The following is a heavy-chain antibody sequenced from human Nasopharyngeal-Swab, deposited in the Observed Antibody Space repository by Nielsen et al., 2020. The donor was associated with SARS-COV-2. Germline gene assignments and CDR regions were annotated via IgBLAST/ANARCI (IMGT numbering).Heavy chain of an antibody. Sequence: ASVKVSCKASGYTFTNYGVSWVRQAPGQGLDWMGYISGYNRNTRYAQMVQGRVTMTTDTSTTTAYMELRSLRSDDTAVYYCARDLSYYGSGDRIDYWGQGTLVTVSS. CDR2: ISGYNRNT. V-gene: IGHV1-18*04. CDR1: GYTFTNYG. J-gene: IGHJ4*02. D-gene: IGHD3-10*01. CDR3: ARDLSYYGSGDRIDY.